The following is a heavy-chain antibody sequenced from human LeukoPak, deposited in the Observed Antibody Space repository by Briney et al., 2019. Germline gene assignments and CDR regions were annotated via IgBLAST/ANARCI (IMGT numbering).Heavy chain of an antibody. CDR1: GGTFSSYA. CDR2: IIPIFGTA. J-gene: IGHJ4*02. Sequence: SVKVSCKASGGTFSSYAISWVRQAPGQGLEWMGGIIPIFGTANYAQKFQGRVTITTDESTSTAYMELSSLRSEDTAVYYCASGYSYGYDTPIDYWGQGTLVTVSS. V-gene: IGHV1-69*05. CDR3: ASGYSYGYDTPIDY. D-gene: IGHD5-18*01.